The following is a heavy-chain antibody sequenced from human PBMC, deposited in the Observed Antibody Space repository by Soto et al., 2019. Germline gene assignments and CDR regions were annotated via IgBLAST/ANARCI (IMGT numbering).Heavy chain of an antibody. CDR2: ISYDGSNK. CDR3: AKDYYYDSSGYYLTDY. V-gene: IGHV3-30*18. J-gene: IGHJ4*02. Sequence: GGSLRLSCAASGFTFSSYGMHWVRQAPGKGLEWVAVISYDGSNKYYADSVKGRFTISRDNSKNTLYLQMNSLRAEDTAVYYCAKDYYYDSSGYYLTDYRGQGTLVTVSS. D-gene: IGHD3-22*01. CDR1: GFTFSSYG.